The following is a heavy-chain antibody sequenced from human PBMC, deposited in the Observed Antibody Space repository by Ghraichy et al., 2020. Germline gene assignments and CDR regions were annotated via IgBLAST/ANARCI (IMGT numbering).Heavy chain of an antibody. J-gene: IGHJ4*02. D-gene: IGHD6-19*01. Sequence: SQTLSLTCAISGDSVSSNSAAWNWIRQSPSRGLEWLGRTYYRSKWYNDYAVSVKSRITINPDTSKNQFSLQLNSVTPEDTAVYYCARVPSPVAGQRKDYYFDYWGQGTLVTVSS. V-gene: IGHV6-1*01. CDR3: ARVPSPVAGQRKDYYFDY. CDR2: TYYRSKWYN. CDR1: GDSVSSNSAA.